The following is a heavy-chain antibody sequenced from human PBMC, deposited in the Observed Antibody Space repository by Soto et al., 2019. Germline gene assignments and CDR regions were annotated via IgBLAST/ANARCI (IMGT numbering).Heavy chain of an antibody. J-gene: IGHJ4*02. D-gene: IGHD3-22*01. Sequence: EVQPVESGGGLVQPGRSLRLSCAASGFTFDDYAMHWVRQAPGKGLEWVSGISWNSGSIGYADSVKGRFTISRDNAKNSLYLQMNSLRAEDTALYYCAKDILYYDSTSFDYWGQGTLVTVSS. CDR2: ISWNSGSI. CDR1: GFTFDDYA. V-gene: IGHV3-9*01. CDR3: AKDILYYDSTSFDY.